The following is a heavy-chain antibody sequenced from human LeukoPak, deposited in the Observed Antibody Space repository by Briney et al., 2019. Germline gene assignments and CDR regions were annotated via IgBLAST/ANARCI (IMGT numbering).Heavy chain of an antibody. CDR1: GFTFRSYW. V-gene: IGHV3-74*01. J-gene: IGHJ4*02. CDR3: TILGRYCSGGSCHDY. CDR2: INSDGSST. D-gene: IGHD2-15*01. Sequence: GGSLRLSCAASGFTFRSYWMHWVRQAPGKGLVWVSRINSDGSSTSYADSVKGRFTISRDNAKNTLYLQMNSLRAEDTAVYYCTILGRYCSGGSCHDYWGQGTLVTVSS.